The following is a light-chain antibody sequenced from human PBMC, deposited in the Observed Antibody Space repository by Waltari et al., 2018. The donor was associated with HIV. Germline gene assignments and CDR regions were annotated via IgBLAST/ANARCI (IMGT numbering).Light chain of an antibody. J-gene: IGKJ2*01. CDR3: QQFYSTVYT. CDR1: HSVLNNSNKKNY. V-gene: IGKV4-1*01. CDR2: WAS. Sequence: IVMTPSPDSLAVSLGERAPINFPSGHSVLNNSNKKNYLAWYQQRPGQPPKLLIYWASSRQSGVPDRISGSGSGTDFTLTIASLQVEDVAVYYCQQFYSTVYTFGQGTKLEIK.